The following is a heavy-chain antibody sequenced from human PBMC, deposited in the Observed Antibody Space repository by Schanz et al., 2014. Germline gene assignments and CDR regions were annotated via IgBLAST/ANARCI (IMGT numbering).Heavy chain of an antibody. Sequence: VQLVESGGGVVQPGRSLRLSCAASGFTFSNHALSWVRQAPGKGLEWVSGIGGSGDSTHYADSVKGRFIISRDNAKNSLFLQMNSLSAEDTAVYYCAKVAPAATYLDSWGLGTLVTVSS. CDR2: IGGSGDST. J-gene: IGHJ4*02. CDR3: AKVAPAATYLDS. D-gene: IGHD2-2*01. CDR1: GFTFSNHA. V-gene: IGHV3-23*04.